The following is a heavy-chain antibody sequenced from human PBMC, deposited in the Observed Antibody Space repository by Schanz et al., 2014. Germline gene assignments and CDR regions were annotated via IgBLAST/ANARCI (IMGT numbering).Heavy chain of an antibody. CDR2: ISPYNGNT. Sequence: QVQLVQSGAEVKKPGASVKVSCKASGYTFTSHGISWVRQAPGQGLEWMGWISPYNGNTNYAPKVQGRVTVTTDTSTSTVYMELRSLTSDDTAVYFCARDFSAYVGNYFDYWGQGTLVTVSS. CDR1: GYTFTSHG. CDR3: ARDFSAYVGNYFDY. V-gene: IGHV1-18*01. D-gene: IGHD5-12*01. J-gene: IGHJ4*02.